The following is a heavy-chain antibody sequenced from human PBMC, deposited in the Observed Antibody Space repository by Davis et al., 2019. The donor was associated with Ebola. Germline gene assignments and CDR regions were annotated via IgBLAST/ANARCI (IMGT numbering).Heavy chain of an antibody. CDR3: ARDSSSQHYYYYGMEV. J-gene: IGHJ6*02. D-gene: IGHD6-6*01. Sequence: GGSLRLSCPASASTFSSYGMHCVRPAPGKVLEWVAVIWYDGSNKYYADSVKGRFTISRDTSKHTLYLQRNSLRAEATAVYYCARDSSSQHYYYYGMEVWGQGTTVTVSS. CDR1: ASTFSSYG. CDR2: IWYDGSNK. V-gene: IGHV3-33*01.